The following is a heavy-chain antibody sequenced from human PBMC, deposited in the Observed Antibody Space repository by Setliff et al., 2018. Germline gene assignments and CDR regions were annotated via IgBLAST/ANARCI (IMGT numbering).Heavy chain of an antibody. V-gene: IGHV3-21*04. CDR1: GFTFSTYA. D-gene: IGHD2-21*02. J-gene: IGHJ4*02. CDR3: ARDLGHGGDSDY. Sequence: LRLSCAASGFTFSTYAMNWVRQAPGKGLEWVSGISYSDITDYADSVKGRFTISRDNAKNSLYLQMNSLRVEDTAVYYCARDLGHGGDSDYWGQGILVTVSS. CDR2: ISYSDIT.